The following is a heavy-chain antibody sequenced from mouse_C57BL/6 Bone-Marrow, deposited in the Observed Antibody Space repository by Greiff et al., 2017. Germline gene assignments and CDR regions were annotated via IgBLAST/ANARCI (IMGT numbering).Heavy chain of an antibody. CDR2: IYPGDGDT. D-gene: IGHD2-5*01. J-gene: IGHJ3*01. CDR3: ARGYSNYGRWFAY. Sequence: QVQLQQSGPELVKPGASVKISCKASGYAFSSSWMNWVKQRPGKGLEWIGRIYPGDGDTNYNGKFKGKATLTADKSSSTAYMQLSSLTSEDSAVYFCARGYSNYGRWFAYWGQGTLVTVSA. CDR1: GYAFSSSW. V-gene: IGHV1-82*01.